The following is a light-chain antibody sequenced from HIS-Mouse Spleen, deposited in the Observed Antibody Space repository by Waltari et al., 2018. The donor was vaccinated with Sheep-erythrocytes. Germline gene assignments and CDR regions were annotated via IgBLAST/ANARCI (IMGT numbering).Light chain of an antibody. Sequence: QSALTQPASVSGSPGQSITIPCTGTSSDVGSYNLVSWYQQHPGKAPKPMIYEGSKRSSGVSNRFSGSKSGNTASLTISGLQAEDEADYYCCSYAGSSTPWVFGGGTKLTVL. V-gene: IGLV2-23*01. CDR1: SSDVGSYNL. J-gene: IGLJ3*02. CDR2: EGS. CDR3: CSYAGSSTPWV.